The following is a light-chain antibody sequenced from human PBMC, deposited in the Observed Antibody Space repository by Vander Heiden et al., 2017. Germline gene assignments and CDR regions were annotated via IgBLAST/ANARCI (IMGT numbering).Light chain of an antibody. CDR3: SSYTGSSTWV. CDR1: SSDIGGNKY. V-gene: IGLV2-14*03. Sequence: QSALTQPASVSGSPGQSITISCSGTSSDIGGNKYISWYHQHPGKAPKLLIYEVTGRPSGISDRFSGSKSGNTASLTISGLQAEDEADYYCSSYTGSSTWVFGGGTKLTV. J-gene: IGLJ3*02. CDR2: EVT.